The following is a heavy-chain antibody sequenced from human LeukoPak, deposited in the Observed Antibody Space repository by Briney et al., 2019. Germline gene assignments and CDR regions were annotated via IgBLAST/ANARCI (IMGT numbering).Heavy chain of an antibody. CDR1: GFTFSAYS. J-gene: IGHJ3*02. D-gene: IGHD6-19*01. CDR2: ISSRSFTI. V-gene: IGHV3-48*02. CDR3: ARSAIAVAGYDAFDI. Sequence: GGSLRLSCAASGFTFSAYSMNWVRQAPGEGRGWVSYISSRSFTIYYADSVKGRFTISRDNAKNSLYLEMNSLRDEDTAVYYCARSAIAVAGYDAFDIWGQGTVVTVSS.